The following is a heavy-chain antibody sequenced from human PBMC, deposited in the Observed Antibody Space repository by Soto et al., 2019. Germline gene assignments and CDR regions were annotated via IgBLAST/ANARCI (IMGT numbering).Heavy chain of an antibody. CDR1: GYTFTSYD. J-gene: IGHJ4*02. CDR3: ARVSDVLRFLEWLLYLDY. D-gene: IGHD3-3*01. Sequence: ASVKVSCKASGYTFTSYDINWVRQATGQGLEWMGWMNPNSGNTGYAQKFQGRVTMTRNTSISTAYMELSSLRSEDTAVYYCARVSDVLRFLEWLLYLDYWGQGTLVTVSS. V-gene: IGHV1-8*01. CDR2: MNPNSGNT.